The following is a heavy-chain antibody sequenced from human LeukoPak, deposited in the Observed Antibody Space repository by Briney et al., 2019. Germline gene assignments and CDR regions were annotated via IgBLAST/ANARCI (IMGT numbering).Heavy chain of an antibody. CDR3: ARGPRITLIRGGQWYYYMDV. J-gene: IGHJ6*03. CDR2: INPSGGST. V-gene: IGHV1-46*01. Sequence: ASVKVSCKASGYTFTMYYIHWVRQAPGQGLECMGLINPSGGSTNYAQKFQGRVTMTRDTSSSTVYMELSSLRTEDTAVYYCARGPRITLIRGGQWYYYMDVWGKGTTVTISS. D-gene: IGHD3-10*01. CDR1: GYTFTMYY.